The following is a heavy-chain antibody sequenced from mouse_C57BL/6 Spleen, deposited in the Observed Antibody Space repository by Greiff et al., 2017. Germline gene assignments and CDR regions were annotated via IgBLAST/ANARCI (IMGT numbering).Heavy chain of an antibody. J-gene: IGHJ3*01. CDR1: GYAFSSYW. V-gene: IGHV1-80*01. Sequence: QVQLKQSGAELVKPGASVKISCKASGYAFSSYWMNWVKQRPGKGLEWIGQIDPGDGDTNYNGKFKGKATLTADKSSSTAYMQLSRLTSEDSAVYFCARKRDEAYWGQGTLVTVSA. CDR3: ARKRDEAY. CDR2: IDPGDGDT. D-gene: IGHD3-3*01.